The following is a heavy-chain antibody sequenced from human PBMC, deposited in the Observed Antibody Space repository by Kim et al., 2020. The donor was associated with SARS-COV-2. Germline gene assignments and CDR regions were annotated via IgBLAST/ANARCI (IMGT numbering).Heavy chain of an antibody. CDR2: IYYSGST. V-gene: IGHV4-39*02. CDR3: ARSAAPSSWGTFDS. D-gene: IGHD3-16*01. J-gene: IGHJ4*01. Sequence: SETLSLTCTVSGGSISGSISYWGWLRQSPGQGLEWIGSIYYSGSTYSTPPLQTPVTISVSTTQNHFSLKPNSATAAATHYYSCARSAAPSSWGTFDS. CDR1: GGSISGSISY.